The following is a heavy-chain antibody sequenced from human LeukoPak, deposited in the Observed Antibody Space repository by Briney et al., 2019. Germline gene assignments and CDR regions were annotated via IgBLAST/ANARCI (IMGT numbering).Heavy chain of an antibody. V-gene: IGHV4-34*01. J-gene: IGHJ5*02. Sequence: SETLSLTYAVYGGSFSGYYWSWIRQPPGKGLEWIGEINHSGSTNYNPSLKSRVTISVDTSKNQFSLKLSSVTAADTAVYYCARARHYYGSGSYSGFDPWGQGTLVTVSS. CDR1: GGSFSGYY. CDR3: ARARHYYGSGSYSGFDP. CDR2: INHSGST. D-gene: IGHD3-10*01.